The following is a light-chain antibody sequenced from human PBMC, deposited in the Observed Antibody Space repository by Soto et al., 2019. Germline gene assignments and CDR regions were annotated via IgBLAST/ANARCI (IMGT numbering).Light chain of an antibody. V-gene: IGKV1-5*03. CDR3: QQYNSYWWT. Sequence: DIQMTQSPSTLSASVGDRVTITCRASQSISSWLAWYQQKPGKAPKLLIYKASSLESGVPSRFSGSGSGTEFPLTISSLQPDDFATYYCQQYNSYWWTFGQGTKVEIK. CDR1: QSISSW. J-gene: IGKJ1*01. CDR2: KAS.